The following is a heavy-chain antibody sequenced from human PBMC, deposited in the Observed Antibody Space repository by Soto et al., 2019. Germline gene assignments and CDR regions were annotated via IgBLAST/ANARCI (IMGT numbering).Heavy chain of an antibody. CDR2: ISPDDGNT. J-gene: IGHJ4*02. D-gene: IGHD3-10*01. Sequence: ASVKVSCKTSGYTFSSYTIAWVRQAPGQGLEWLGWISPDDGNTEYEQKFQGRITMTADTLTNNAYMELRSLKYDDTAVYYCARVEAPFGESLHWGQGTPVTVSS. CDR1: GYTFSSYT. CDR3: ARVEAPFGESLH. V-gene: IGHV1-18*01.